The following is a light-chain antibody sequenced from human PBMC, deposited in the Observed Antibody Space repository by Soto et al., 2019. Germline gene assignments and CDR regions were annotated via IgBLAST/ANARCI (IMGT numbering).Light chain of an antibody. J-gene: IGLJ2*01. CDR1: SSNVGSNT. Sequence: QAVVTQPPSASGTPGQRVTISCSGSSSNVGSNTVDWYQLIPGTAPKLLIYHNNQRTSGVPDRLSGSKSGTSASLAISGLQSEDEADDYCAVWDDTLQAVFFGGGTNLTVL. V-gene: IGLV1-44*01. CDR2: HNN. CDR3: AVWDDTLQAVF.